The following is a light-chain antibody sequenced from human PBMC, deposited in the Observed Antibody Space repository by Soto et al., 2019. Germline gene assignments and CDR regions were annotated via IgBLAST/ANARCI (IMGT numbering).Light chain of an antibody. J-gene: IGKJ1*01. Sequence: EIVLTQSPGTLSLSPGERATLSCRSSQSVSSNYFAWYQQKPDQATRLVIYDVSGSATGIPDRFSGSGSETDFTLTISRLEPEDFAVYYCKQYGSSPTFGQGTKVEIK. CDR2: DVS. V-gene: IGKV3-20*01. CDR1: QSVSSNY. CDR3: KQYGSSPT.